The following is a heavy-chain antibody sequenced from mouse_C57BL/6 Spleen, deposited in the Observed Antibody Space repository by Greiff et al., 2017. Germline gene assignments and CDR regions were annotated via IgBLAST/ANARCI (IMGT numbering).Heavy chain of an antibody. V-gene: IGHV2-9-1*01. J-gene: IGHJ4*01. CDR2: IWTGGGT. CDR1: GFSLTSYA. Sequence: QVQLQQSGPGLVAPSQSLSITCTVSGFSLTSYAISWVRKPPGKGLEWLGVIWTGGGTNYNSALKSRLSISKDNSKSQVFLKMNSLQTDDTARYYCARRSRNHPSYAMDYWGQGTSVTVSS. CDR3: ARRSRNHPSYAMDY.